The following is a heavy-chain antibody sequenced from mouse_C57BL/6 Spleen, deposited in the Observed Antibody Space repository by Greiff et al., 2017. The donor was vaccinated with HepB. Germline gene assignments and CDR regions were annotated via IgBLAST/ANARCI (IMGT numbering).Heavy chain of an antibody. V-gene: IGHV1-69*01. J-gene: IGHJ4*01. CDR1: GYTFTSYW. CDR3: AKYGGGGYYAMDY. Sequence: QVQLQQPGAELVMPGASVKLSCKASGYTFTSYWMHWVKQRPGQGLEWIGEIYPSDSYTNYNQKFKGKSTLTVDKSSSTAYMQLSSLTSEDSAVYYCAKYGGGGYYAMDYWGQGTSVTVSS. CDR2: IYPSDSYT. D-gene: IGHD1-2*01.